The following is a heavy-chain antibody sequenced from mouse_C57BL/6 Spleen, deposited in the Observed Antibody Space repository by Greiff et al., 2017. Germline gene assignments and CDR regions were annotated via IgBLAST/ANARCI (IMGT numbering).Heavy chain of an antibody. Sequence: EVQLQQSGPVLVKPGASVKMSCKASGYTFTDYYMNWVKQSHGKSLEWIGVINPYNGGTSYNQKFTGKATLTVDKSSSTAYMELNSLTSEDSAVYYCARWTTVVAPYAMDYWGQGTAVTVSS. J-gene: IGHJ4*01. D-gene: IGHD1-1*01. V-gene: IGHV1-19*01. CDR2: INPYNGGT. CDR3: ARWTTVVAPYAMDY. CDR1: GYTFTDYY.